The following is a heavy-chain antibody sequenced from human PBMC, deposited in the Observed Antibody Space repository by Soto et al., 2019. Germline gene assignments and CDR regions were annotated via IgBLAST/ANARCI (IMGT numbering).Heavy chain of an antibody. V-gene: IGHV1-18*01. J-gene: IGHJ4*02. CDR3: ARGRYGDY. Sequence: QVHLVQSGAELKKPGSSVKVSCKASGYTFTSYGITWVRQAPGHGLEWMGWISAHNGNTDYAQKLQGRVIVTRDTSTSTALMQLRSLISDDTAVYYCARGRYGDYWGQEALVPVSS. CDR2: ISAHNGNT. CDR1: GYTFTSYG. D-gene: IGHD1-1*01.